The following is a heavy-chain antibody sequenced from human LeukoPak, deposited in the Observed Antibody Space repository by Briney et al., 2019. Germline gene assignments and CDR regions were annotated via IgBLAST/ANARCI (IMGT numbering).Heavy chain of an antibody. CDR2: IYSDGTT. J-gene: IGHJ5*02. Sequence: GGSLRLSCVVSGLTVSNNYMSWVRQAPGKGLEWVSVIYSDGTTRNADSVKGRFTISRDNSKNTVYLQMDSLRAEDTAVYYCARDKDAWGQGTLVTAS. V-gene: IGHV3-66*01. CDR3: ARDKDA. CDR1: GLTVSNNY.